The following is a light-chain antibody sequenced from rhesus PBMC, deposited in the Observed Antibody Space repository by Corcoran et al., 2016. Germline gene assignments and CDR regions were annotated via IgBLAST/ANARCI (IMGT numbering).Light chain of an antibody. CDR1: QSLLHSNGYTY. Sequence: DIVMTQTPLSLPVTPGEPASISCRSSQSLLHSNGYTYLFWYLQKPVPSPQFLIFLGSNRAPGVPDRVSGSGSGNDLTLKISRVEAEDVGIYYCLQNIQLPFTFGPGTKLDIK. J-gene: IGKJ3*01. V-gene: IGKV2-78*01. CDR3: LQNIQLPFT. CDR2: LGS.